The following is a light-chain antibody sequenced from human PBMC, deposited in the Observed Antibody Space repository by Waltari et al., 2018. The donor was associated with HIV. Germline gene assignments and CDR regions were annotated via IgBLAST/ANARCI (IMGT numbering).Light chain of an antibody. V-gene: IGLV1-47*01. Sequence: QSVMTQPPSASGTPGQRVTISCSGSSSNIGRNFVYWYQQLPGTAPKLLIYRNNQRPSGVPDRFSGSKSGKTASLTISGLQTEDEADYYCCSYAGDSNYVFGTGTKVTVL. CDR2: RNN. CDR1: SSNIGRNF. CDR3: CSYAGDSNYV. J-gene: IGLJ1*01.